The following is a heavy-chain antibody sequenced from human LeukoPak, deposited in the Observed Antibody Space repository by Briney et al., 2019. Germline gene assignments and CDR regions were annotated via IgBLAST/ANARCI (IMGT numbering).Heavy chain of an antibody. CDR3: ARDREGTTVSHFHY. Sequence: ASVKVSCKASGYTFTSYYIHWVRQAPGQGLEWMGIINPSGGSTTYAPKFQGRVTMTRDTSTSTVYMELSSLRSEDTAVYYCARDREGTTVSHFHYWPQGTLVSVSS. D-gene: IGHD4-17*01. CDR2: INPSGGST. V-gene: IGHV1-46*01. CDR1: GYTFTSYY. J-gene: IGHJ4*02.